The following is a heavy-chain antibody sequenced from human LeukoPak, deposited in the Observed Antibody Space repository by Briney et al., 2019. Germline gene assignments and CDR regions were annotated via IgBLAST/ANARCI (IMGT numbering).Heavy chain of an antibody. CDR3: ARDFYDILTGYYPPYYYNYGMDV. J-gene: IGHJ6*02. CDR2: ISAYNGNI. CDR1: GYNFTDYY. D-gene: IGHD3-9*01. Sequence: ASVKVSCKASGYNFTDYYIHWVRQAPGQGLEWMGWISAYNGNIKYAQKFQGRVTMTTDTSTSTAYMELRSLRSDDTAVYYCARDFYDILTGYYPPYYYNYGMDVWGQGTTVTVSS. V-gene: IGHV1-18*04.